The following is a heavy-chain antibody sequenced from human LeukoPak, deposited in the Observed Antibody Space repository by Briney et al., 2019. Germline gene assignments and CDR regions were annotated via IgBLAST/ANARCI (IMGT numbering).Heavy chain of an antibody. CDR2: INPNSGGT. Sequence: GASVKVSCKASGYTFTGYYMHWVRQAPGQGLEWMGWINPNSGGTNYAQKFQGRATMTRDTSISTAYMELSRLRSDDTAVYYCASSSLYCSSTSCPDAFDIWGQGTMVTVSS. V-gene: IGHV1-2*02. CDR1: GYTFTGYY. D-gene: IGHD2-2*01. CDR3: ASSSLYCSSTSCPDAFDI. J-gene: IGHJ3*02.